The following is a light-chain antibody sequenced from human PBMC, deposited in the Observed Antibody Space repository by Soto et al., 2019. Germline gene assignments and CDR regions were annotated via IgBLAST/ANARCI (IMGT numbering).Light chain of an antibody. J-gene: IGKJ5*01. CDR1: LPISNY. Sequence: DIQMTQSPSSLSASVGDRVTITCRASLPISNYLAWYQQRPGKAPKALIYDASTLASGVPSRFNGSGSGTEFTLTISSLQPDDFATYYCQQYITYSNFGQGTRLEIK. CDR3: QQYITYSN. CDR2: DAS. V-gene: IGKV1-5*01.